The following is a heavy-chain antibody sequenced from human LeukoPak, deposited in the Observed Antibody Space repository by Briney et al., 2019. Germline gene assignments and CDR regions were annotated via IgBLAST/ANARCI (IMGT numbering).Heavy chain of an antibody. CDR2: IIPIFGTA. V-gene: IGHV1-69*13. CDR3: KYPYCSSTSCYGAMSGMDV. J-gene: IGHJ6*02. D-gene: IGHD2-2*01. CDR1: GGTFSSYA. Sequence: SVKVSCKASGGTFSSYAISWVRQAPGQGLEWMGGIIPIFGTANYAQKFQGRVTITADESTSTAYMELSSLRSEDTAVYYCKYPYCSSTSCYGAMSGMDVWGQGTTVTVSS.